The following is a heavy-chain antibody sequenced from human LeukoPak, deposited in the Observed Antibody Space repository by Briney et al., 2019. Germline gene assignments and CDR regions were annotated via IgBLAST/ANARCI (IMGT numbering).Heavy chain of an antibody. CDR2: MSITEST. V-gene: IGHV4-4*07. CDR1: GASVTDYY. Sequence: SETLFLTCTVSGASVTDYYWSWIRQPAGKGLEWIGRMSITESTNYSPSLESRVTISVDRSKNQFSLNLTSVTAADTAVYYCAKLQCSGVSVYWGQGTLVTVSS. CDR3: AKLQCSGVSVY. J-gene: IGHJ4*02. D-gene: IGHD3-10*02.